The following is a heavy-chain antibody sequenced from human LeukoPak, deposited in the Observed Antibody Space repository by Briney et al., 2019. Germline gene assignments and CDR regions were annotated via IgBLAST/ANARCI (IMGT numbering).Heavy chain of an antibody. V-gene: IGHV1-2*02. Sequence: ASVKVSCKASGYTFTGYYLHWVRQAPGQGLEWMGWINPNSGGTNYAQKFQGRVTMTRDTSISTAYMELSRLRSDDTAVYYCAREGIGYCSGGSCYRGWFDPWGQGTLVTVSP. J-gene: IGHJ5*02. CDR1: GYTFTGYY. D-gene: IGHD2-15*01. CDR2: INPNSGGT. CDR3: AREGIGYCSGGSCYRGWFDP.